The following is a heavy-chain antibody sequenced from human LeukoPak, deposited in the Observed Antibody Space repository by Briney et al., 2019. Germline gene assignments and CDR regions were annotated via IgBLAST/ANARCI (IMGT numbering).Heavy chain of an antibody. Sequence: SVKVSCKASGGTFSSYAISWVRQAPGQGLEWMGRIIPILGIANYAQKFQGRVTITADKSTSTAYMELSSLRSEDTAVYYCARDDYGLNWFDPWGQGTLVTVSS. CDR2: IIPILGIA. J-gene: IGHJ5*02. CDR3: ARDDYGLNWFDP. V-gene: IGHV1-69*04. CDR1: GGTFSSYA. D-gene: IGHD4-17*01.